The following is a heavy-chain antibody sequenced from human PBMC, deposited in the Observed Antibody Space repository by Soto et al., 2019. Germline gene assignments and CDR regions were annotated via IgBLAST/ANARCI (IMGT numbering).Heavy chain of an antibody. J-gene: IGHJ6*03. CDR3: ARHQGGYDLIDGLRNRHNAVYYMDV. CDR1: GGSISSYY. D-gene: IGHD5-12*01. V-gene: IGHV4-59*08. Sequence: PSETLSLTCTVSGGSISSYYWSWVRQPPGKGLEWIGYIYYSGSTNYNPSLKSRVTISVDTSKNQFSLKLSSVTAADTAVYYCARHQGGYDLIDGLRNRHNAVYYMDVWGKGTTVTVSS. CDR2: IYYSGST.